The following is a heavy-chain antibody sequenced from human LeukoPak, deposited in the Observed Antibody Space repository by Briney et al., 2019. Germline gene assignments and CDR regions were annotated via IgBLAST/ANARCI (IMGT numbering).Heavy chain of an antibody. Sequence: ASVKVSRKASGYTFTSYDINWVRQATGQGLEWMGWMNPNSGNTGYAQKFQGRVTMTRNTSISTAYMELSSLRSEDTAVYYCARRRRGVVRGLAPFDPWGQGTLVTVSS. CDR2: MNPNSGNT. CDR1: GYTFTSYD. J-gene: IGHJ5*02. CDR3: ARRRRGVVRGLAPFDP. V-gene: IGHV1-8*01. D-gene: IGHD3-10*01.